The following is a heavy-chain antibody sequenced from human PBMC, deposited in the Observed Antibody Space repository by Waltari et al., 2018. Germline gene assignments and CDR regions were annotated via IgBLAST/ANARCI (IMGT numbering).Heavy chain of an antibody. CDR3: ARDLSRIAAAGRGPITPNY. D-gene: IGHD6-13*01. V-gene: IGHV1-2*06. J-gene: IGHJ4*02. CDR1: GYTFTGYY. Sequence: QVQLVQSGAEVKKPGASVKVSCKASGYTFTGYYMHWVRQAPGQGLEWMGRINPNRGGTNYAQKFQGRVTMTRDTSISTAYMELSRLRSDDTAVYYCARDLSRIAAAGRGPITPNYWGQGTLVTVSS. CDR2: INPNRGGT.